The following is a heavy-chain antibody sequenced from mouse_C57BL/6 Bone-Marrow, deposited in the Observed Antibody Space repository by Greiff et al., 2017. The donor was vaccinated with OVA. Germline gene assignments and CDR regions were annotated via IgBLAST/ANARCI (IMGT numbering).Heavy chain of an antibody. CDR3: ARGGYYGSSYEGVFAY. D-gene: IGHD1-1*01. J-gene: IGHJ3*01. Sequence: VQLQQSGPVLVKPGPSVKISCKASGFTFTDYYMHWVKQSHGKSLEWIGLVYPYNGGTSYNQKFKGKATLTVDTSSSTAYMELNSLTSEYSAVYYCARGGYYGSSYEGVFAYWGQGTLVTVSA. V-gene: IGHV1-36*01. CDR1: GFTFTDYY. CDR2: VYPYNGGT.